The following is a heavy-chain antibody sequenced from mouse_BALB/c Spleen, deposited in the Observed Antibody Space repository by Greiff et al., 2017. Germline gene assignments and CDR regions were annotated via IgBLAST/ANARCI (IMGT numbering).Heavy chain of an antibody. J-gene: IGHJ1*01. CDR2: ISYSGST. CDR3: ARDGNWYFDV. CDR1: GYSITSDYA. Sequence: VQLQESGPGLVKPSQSLSLTCTVTGYSITSDYAWNWIRHFPGNKLEWMGYISYSGSTSYNPSLKSRISITRDTSKNQFFLQLNSVTTEDTATYYCARDGNWYFDVWGAGTTVTVSS. V-gene: IGHV3-2*02. D-gene: IGHD2-1*01.